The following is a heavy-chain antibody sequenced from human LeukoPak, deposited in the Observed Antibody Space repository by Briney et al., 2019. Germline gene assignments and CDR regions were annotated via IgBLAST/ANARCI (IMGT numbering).Heavy chain of an antibody. CDR2: INPNTGDT. CDR3: ARDFRANTYYYGSGSYLGFMYYMDV. V-gene: IGHV1-2*02. CDR1: EYTFTGYY. D-gene: IGHD3-10*01. J-gene: IGHJ6*03. Sequence: ASVKVSCKASEYTFTGYYIHWVRQAPGQGLEWMGWINPNTGDTNNAQKFQDRVTMTRDTSISTAYMELSRLRSDDTAVYYCARDFRANTYYYGSGSYLGFMYYMDVWGKGTTVTISS.